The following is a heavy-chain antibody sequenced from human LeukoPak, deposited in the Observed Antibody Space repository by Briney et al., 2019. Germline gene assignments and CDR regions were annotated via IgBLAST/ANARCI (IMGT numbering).Heavy chain of an antibody. CDR3: TAMRSFGY. V-gene: IGHV3-15*01. J-gene: IGHJ4*02. CDR2: IKSKSDGGST. CDR1: GFTFSNAW. Sequence: GGSLRLSCAASGFTFSNAWMSWVRQAPGKGLEWVGLIKSKSDGGSTDYAAPVKGRFTFPRDDSKNTLYLQMDSRKTEDTAVYYCTAMRSFGYWGQGTLVTVSS.